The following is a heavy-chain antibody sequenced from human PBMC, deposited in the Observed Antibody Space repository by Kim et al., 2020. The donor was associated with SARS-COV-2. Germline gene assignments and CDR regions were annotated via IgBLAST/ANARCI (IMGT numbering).Heavy chain of an antibody. CDR3: AKDYCSGGSCYSYFDY. CDR1: GFTFSSYA. D-gene: IGHD2-15*01. J-gene: IGHJ4*02. CDR2: ISGSGGST. Sequence: GGSLRLSCAASGFTFSSYAMSWVRQAPGKGLEWVSVISGSGGSTYYADSVKGRFTISRDNSKNTLYLQMNSLRAEDTAVYYCAKDYCSGGSCYSYFDYWGQGTLVTVSS. V-gene: IGHV3-23*01.